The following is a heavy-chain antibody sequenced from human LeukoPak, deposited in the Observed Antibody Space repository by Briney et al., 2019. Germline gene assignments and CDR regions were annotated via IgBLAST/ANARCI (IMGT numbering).Heavy chain of an antibody. D-gene: IGHD2-15*01. CDR1: GYSISDGYH. Sequence: SETLSLTCTVSGYSISDGYHWGWIRQPPGKGLEWIGNINYNGRTYYNPSLKSRVTISVDTSKNQFSLKLSSVTAADTAVYYCARDVTSLVPTPGDYWGQGTLVTVSS. J-gene: IGHJ4*02. CDR2: INYNGRT. V-gene: IGHV4-38-2*02. CDR3: ARDVTSLVPTPGDY.